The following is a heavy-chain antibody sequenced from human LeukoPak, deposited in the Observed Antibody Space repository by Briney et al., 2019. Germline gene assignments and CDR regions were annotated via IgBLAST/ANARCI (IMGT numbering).Heavy chain of an antibody. Sequence: SETLSLTCAVSGYSISSGYYWGWIRQPPGKGLEWIGSIYHSGSTFYNPSLKSRVTISLDTSKNHFSLKLSSLTAADTAVYYCARAPFGDYGGYFDYWGHGTLVTVSS. CDR1: GYSISSGYY. J-gene: IGHJ4*01. D-gene: IGHD4-17*01. CDR3: ARAPFGDYGGYFDY. V-gene: IGHV4-38-2*01. CDR2: IYHSGST.